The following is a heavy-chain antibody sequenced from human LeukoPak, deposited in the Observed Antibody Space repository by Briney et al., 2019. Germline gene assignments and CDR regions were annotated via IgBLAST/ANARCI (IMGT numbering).Heavy chain of an antibody. CDR1: GFTFSSYE. CDR2: ISSSGSTI. V-gene: IGHV3-48*03. Sequence: GGSLRLSYAASGFTFSSYEMNWVRQAPGKGLEWVSYISSSGSTIYYADSVKGRFTISRDNAKNSLYLQMNSLRAEDTAVYYCARSWYSGYDPWGQGTLVTVSS. J-gene: IGHJ5*02. CDR3: ARSWYSGYDP. D-gene: IGHD5-12*01.